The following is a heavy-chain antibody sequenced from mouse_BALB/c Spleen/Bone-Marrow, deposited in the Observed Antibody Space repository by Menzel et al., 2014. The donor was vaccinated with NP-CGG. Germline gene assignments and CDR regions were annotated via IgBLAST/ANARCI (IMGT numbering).Heavy chain of an antibody. CDR3: ARDDDSYAMDY. Sequence: VQLVESGPGLVAPSLSLSITCTVSGFSLTSYSVHWVRQPPGKGLEWLGVIWAGGSTNYNSALMSRLSISKDNSKSQVFLKMSSLQTDDTAMFYCARDDDSYAMDYWGQGTSVTVSS. CDR2: IWAGGST. D-gene: IGHD2-3*01. V-gene: IGHV2-9*02. CDR1: GFSLTSYS. J-gene: IGHJ4*01.